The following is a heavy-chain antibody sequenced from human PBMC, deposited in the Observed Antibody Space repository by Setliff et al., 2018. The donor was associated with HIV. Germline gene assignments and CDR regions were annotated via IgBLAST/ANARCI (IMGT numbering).Heavy chain of an antibody. J-gene: IGHJ4*02. CDR3: ARVRPGVDCTKTSCYASFDH. V-gene: IGHV1-69-2*01. CDR1: GYTFIDYY. D-gene: IGHD2-2*01. CDR2: VDPEDGET. Sequence: GASVKVSCKGSGYTFIDYYMHWVQQAPGKGLEWMGRVDPEDGETIYAEKFQGRVTITADKSTSTVYMDLSSLTSEDTAVYYCARVRPGVDCTKTSCYASFDHWGQGTLVTVSS.